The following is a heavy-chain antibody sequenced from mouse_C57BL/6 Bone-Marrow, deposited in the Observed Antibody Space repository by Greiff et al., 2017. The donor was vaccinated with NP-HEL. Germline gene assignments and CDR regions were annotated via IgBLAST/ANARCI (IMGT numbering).Heavy chain of an antibody. J-gene: IGHJ3*01. CDR2: INPNNGGT. CDR1: GYTFTDYN. Sequence: EVKLMESGPELVKPGASVKMSCKASGYTFTDYNMHWVKQSHGKSLEWIGYINPNNGGTSYNQKFKGKATLTVNKSSSTAYMELRSLTSEDSAVYYCASSYYYGSSYGAYWGQGTLVTVSA. V-gene: IGHV1-22*01. D-gene: IGHD1-1*01. CDR3: ASSYYYGSSYGAY.